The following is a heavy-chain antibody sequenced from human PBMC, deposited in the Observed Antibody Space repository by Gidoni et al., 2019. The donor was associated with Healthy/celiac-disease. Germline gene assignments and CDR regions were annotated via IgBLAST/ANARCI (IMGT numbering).Heavy chain of an antibody. V-gene: IGHV4-59*01. D-gene: IGHD3-22*01. CDR2: IYYSGST. CDR3: ARSPYYYDSSGYYPYYFDY. Sequence: QVQLQESGPGLVKPAETLSPPCPVSGGSHSSYYWSWLRHPPGKGLGWMGYIYYSGSTNYNPSLKSRVTISLDTPNNRFSRKLSSVTAADTAVYYCARSPYYYDSSGYYPYYFDYWGQGTLVTVSS. J-gene: IGHJ4*02. CDR1: GGSHSSYY.